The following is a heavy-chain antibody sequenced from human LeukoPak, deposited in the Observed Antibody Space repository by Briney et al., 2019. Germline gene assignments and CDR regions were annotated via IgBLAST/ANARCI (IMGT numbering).Heavy chain of an antibody. CDR3: ARAREYYYDSSGYYFFDY. J-gene: IGHJ4*02. CDR2: INPNSGGT. Sequence: ASVKVSCKASGHTFTGYYMHWVRQAPGQGLEWMGWINPNSGGTNYAQKFQGRVTMTRDTSISTAYMELSRLRSDDTAVYYCARAREYYYDSSGYYFFDYWGQGTLVTVSS. D-gene: IGHD3-22*01. CDR1: GHTFTGYY. V-gene: IGHV1-2*02.